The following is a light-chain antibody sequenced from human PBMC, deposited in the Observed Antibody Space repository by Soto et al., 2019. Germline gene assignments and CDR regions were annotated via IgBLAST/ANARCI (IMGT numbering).Light chain of an antibody. J-gene: IGLJ2*01. CDR1: SSDVGGYNY. Sequence: QSVLTQPPSASGSPGQSVTISCTGTSSDVGGYNYVSWYQQHPGKAPKVMIYEVSKRPSGVPDRFSGSKSGNTASLTVSGLQAEDEADYYCSSYAGSNNFEVFGGGTKVTVL. CDR2: EVS. V-gene: IGLV2-8*01. CDR3: SSYAGSNNFEV.